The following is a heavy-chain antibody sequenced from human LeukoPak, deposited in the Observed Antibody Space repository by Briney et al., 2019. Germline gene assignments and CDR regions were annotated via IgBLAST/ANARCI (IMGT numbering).Heavy chain of an antibody. V-gene: IGHV3-23*01. CDR1: GFTFISYA. J-gene: IGHJ5*02. D-gene: IGHD3-22*01. Sequence: GGSLRLSCAASGFTFISYAMSWVREAPGKGLEWVSAISGSGGSTYYADSVKGRFTISRDNSKNTLYLQMNSLRAEDTAVYYWAKGCRRDSSGYYYVRSWFDPWGQGTLVTVSS. CDR3: AKGCRRDSSGYYYVRSWFDP. CDR2: ISGSGGST.